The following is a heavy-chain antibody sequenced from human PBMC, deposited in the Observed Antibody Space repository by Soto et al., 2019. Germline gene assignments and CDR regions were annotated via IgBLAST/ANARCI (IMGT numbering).Heavy chain of an antibody. J-gene: IGHJ6*03. V-gene: IGHV4-59*08. CDR2: VFYTGST. CDR1: GGSFSSHY. Sequence: QVELQESGPGLVKPSETLSLTCNVSGGSFSSHYWSWIRQPPGEGMEWIGYVFYTGSTNYNPSLRSRVLISVHTSKNQFSLKLRSVTAADTAVYYCARQDGYYYYMDVWGKGTTVTVSS. CDR3: ARQDGYYYYMDV.